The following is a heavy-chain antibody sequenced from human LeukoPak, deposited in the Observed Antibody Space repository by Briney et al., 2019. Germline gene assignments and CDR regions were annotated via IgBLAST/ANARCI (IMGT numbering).Heavy chain of an antibody. CDR2: IYYSGST. D-gene: IGHD3-10*01. V-gene: IGHV4-61*01. Sequence: SETLSLTCTVSGGSLSSGSYYWSWIRQPPGKGLEWIGYIYYSGSTNYNPSLKSRVTISGDTSKNQFSLKLSSVTAADTAVYYCARVGWYGGLTEFDYWGQGTLVTVSS. CDR3: ARVGWYGGLTEFDY. J-gene: IGHJ4*02. CDR1: GGSLSSGSYY.